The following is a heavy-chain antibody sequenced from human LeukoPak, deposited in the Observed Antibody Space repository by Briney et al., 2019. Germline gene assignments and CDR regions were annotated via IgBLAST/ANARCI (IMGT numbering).Heavy chain of an antibody. CDR1: GFTFSSYA. Sequence: GGSLRLSCAASGFTFSSYAMSWVRQAPGKGLEWVSAISGSGGSTYYADSVKGRFTICRDNSKTPLSLQMTSMRAEDTAVYYCAKDVVAPVTTLPSLDYWGQGTLVTVSS. CDR2: ISGSGGST. V-gene: IGHV3-23*01. J-gene: IGHJ4*02. D-gene: IGHD4-17*01. CDR3: AKDVVAPVTTLPSLDY.